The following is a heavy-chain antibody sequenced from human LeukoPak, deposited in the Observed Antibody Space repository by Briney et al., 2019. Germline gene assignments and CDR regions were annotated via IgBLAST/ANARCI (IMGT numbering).Heavy chain of an antibody. Sequence: ASVKVSCKASGFTFTSSAMQWVRQARGQRLEWIGWIVVGSGNTNYAQKFQERVTITRDMSTSTAYMELSSLRSEDTAVYYCARDSYYYDSSGPHSDYWGQGTLVTVSS. D-gene: IGHD3-22*01. CDR3: ARDSYYYDSSGPHSDY. CDR1: GFTFTSSA. V-gene: IGHV1-58*02. CDR2: IVVGSGNT. J-gene: IGHJ4*02.